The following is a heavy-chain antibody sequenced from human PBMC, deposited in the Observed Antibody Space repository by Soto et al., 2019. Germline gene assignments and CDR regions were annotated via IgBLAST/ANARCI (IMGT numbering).Heavy chain of an antibody. D-gene: IGHD1-26*01. J-gene: IGHJ3*02. V-gene: IGHV4-39*01. CDR3: ARLGSGSYDDAFDI. CDR1: GGSISSSSYY. CDR2: IYYSGST. Sequence: QLQLQESGPGLVKPSETLSLTCTVSGGSISSSSYYWGWIRQPPGKGLEWIGSIYYSGSTYYNPSLKSRVTISVDTSKNQFSLKLSSVTAADTAVYYCARLGSGSYDDAFDIWGQGTMVTVSS.